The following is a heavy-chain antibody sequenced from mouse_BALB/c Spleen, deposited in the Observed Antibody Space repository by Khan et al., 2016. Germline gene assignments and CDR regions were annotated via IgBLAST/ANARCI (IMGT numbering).Heavy chain of an antibody. J-gene: IGHJ1*01. V-gene: IGHV1S29*02. Sequence: VQLKESGPELVKPGASVKISCKASGYTFTDYNMHWVKQSHGKSLEWIGFFYPYNGDTGYKQNFKTKATLTVDISSSTAYMELRSLPSEDSAVYYCARSLGRHYFFDVWGAGTTVTVSS. CDR3: ARSLGRHYFFDV. CDR2: FYPYNGDT. CDR1: GYTFTDYN. D-gene: IGHD4-1*01.